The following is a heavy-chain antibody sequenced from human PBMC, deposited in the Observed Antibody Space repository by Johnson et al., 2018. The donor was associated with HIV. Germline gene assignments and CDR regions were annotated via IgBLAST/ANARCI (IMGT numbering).Heavy chain of an antibody. Sequence: QVQLVESGGGVVQPGRSLRLSCAASGFTFSSYAMHWVRQAPGKGLEWVAVISYDGSNKYYAASVKGRFTISRHNSKNTLYLQMNSLRAEDTAVYYCARARQWLTGDFGAFDMWGLWTVVAVSS. CDR1: GFTFSSYA. D-gene: IGHD6-19*01. J-gene: IGHJ3*02. CDR2: ISYDGSNK. CDR3: ARARQWLTGDFGAFDM. V-gene: IGHV3-30-3*01.